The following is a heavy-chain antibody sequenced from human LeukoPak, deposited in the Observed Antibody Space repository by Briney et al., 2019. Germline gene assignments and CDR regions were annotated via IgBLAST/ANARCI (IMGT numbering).Heavy chain of an antibody. Sequence: GGSLRLSCAASGFTFSSYSMNWVRQAPGKGLEWVSYISSSSSTIYYADSVKGRFTISRDNAKNSLYLQMNSLRVEDTAVYYCGRDPDHGAVDYWGQGTLVTVSS. D-gene: IGHD3-16*01. CDR1: GFTFSSYS. V-gene: IGHV3-48*01. CDR2: ISSSSSTI. CDR3: GRDPDHGAVDY. J-gene: IGHJ4*02.